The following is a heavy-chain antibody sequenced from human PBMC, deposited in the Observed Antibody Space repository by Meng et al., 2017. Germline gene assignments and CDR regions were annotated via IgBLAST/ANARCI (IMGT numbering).Heavy chain of an antibody. D-gene: IGHD4-17*01. Sequence: GRRQDAGPGLVRPSETLSPTCTVSGGSVGSGNYYWSWIRQPPGKGLEWIGYIVYSGSTTYNPSLKTRVTISVDTSKNQFSLKLTSVTAADTAVYFCARDVGGDYETLFDYWGQGTLVTVSS. CDR3: ARDVGGDYETLFDY. V-gene: IGHV4-61*01. J-gene: IGHJ4*02. CDR2: IVYSGST. CDR1: GGSVGSGNYY.